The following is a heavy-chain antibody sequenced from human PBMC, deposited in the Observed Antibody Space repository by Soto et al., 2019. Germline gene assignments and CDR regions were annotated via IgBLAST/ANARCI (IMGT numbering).Heavy chain of an antibody. CDR3: ASKYSSGWYES. CDR1: GGTFSSYT. Sequence: QVQLVQSGAEVKKPGSSVKVSCKASGGTFSSYTISWVRQAPGQGLEWMGRIIPILGIANYAQKFQGRVTITADKSTSTAYMELSSLRSEDTAVYYCASKYSSGWYESWGQRTLVTVSS. V-gene: IGHV1-69*02. D-gene: IGHD6-19*01. J-gene: IGHJ5*01. CDR2: IIPILGIA.